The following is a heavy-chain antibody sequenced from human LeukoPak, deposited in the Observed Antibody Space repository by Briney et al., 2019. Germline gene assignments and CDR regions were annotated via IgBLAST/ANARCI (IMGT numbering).Heavy chain of an antibody. CDR3: ARDLRGSYHFDY. V-gene: IGHV1-2*02. CDR2: INPNSGGT. D-gene: IGHD1-26*01. J-gene: IGHJ4*02. CDR1: GCTFTGYY. Sequence: ASVKVSCKASGCTFTGYYMHWVRQAPGQGLEWMGWINPNSGGTNYAQKFQGRVTMTRDTPLSTAYMELSRLRSDDTAVYYCARDLRGSYHFDYWGQGTLVTVSS.